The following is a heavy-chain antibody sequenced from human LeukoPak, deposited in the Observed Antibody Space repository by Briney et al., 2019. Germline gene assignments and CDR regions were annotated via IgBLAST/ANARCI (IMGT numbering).Heavy chain of an antibody. CDR2: FDPEDGET. J-gene: IGHJ3*02. CDR1: GYTLTELS. CDR3: ATDKDGRNSSGWYGDAFDI. D-gene: IGHD6-19*01. V-gene: IGHV1-24*01. Sequence: ASGKVSCKVSGYTLTELSMHWVRQAPGKGLEWMGGFDPEDGETIYAQKFQGRVTMTEDTSTDTAYLELSSLRSEDTAVYYCATDKDGRNSSGWYGDAFDIWGQGTMVTVSS.